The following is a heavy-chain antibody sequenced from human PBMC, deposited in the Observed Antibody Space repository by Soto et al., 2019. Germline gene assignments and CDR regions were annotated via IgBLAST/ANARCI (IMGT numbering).Heavy chain of an antibody. J-gene: IGHJ6*02. V-gene: IGHV4-34*01. Sequence: SETLSLTCAVYGGSFSGYYWSWIRQPPGKGLEWIGEINHSGSTNYNPSLKSRVTISVDTSKNQFSLTLSSATAADTAVIYCARNIRDWNYSGGMDVWGQGTTVTVSS. CDR3: ARNIRDWNYSGGMDV. CDR2: INHSGST. D-gene: IGHD1-7*01. CDR1: GGSFSGYY.